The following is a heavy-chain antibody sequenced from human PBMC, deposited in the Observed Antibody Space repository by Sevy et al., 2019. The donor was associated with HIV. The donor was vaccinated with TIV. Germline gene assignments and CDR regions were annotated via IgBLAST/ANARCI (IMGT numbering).Heavy chain of an antibody. CDR1: GGTFSIYA. J-gene: IGHJ4*02. Sequence: ASVKVSCKDSGGTFSIYAISWVRQAPGQGLEWMGGIIPIFGTVNYAQKFQGRVTITADESTSTAYMELSSLRSEDTAVYYCARGSYYDFWSGYSGYWGQGTLVTVSS. V-gene: IGHV1-69*13. CDR2: IIPIFGTV. D-gene: IGHD3-3*01. CDR3: ARGSYYDFWSGYSGY.